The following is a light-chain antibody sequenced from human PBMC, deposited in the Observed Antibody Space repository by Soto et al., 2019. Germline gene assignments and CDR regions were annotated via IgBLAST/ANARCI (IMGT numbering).Light chain of an antibody. CDR2: WAS. Sequence: DIVMTQSPDSLAVSLGERATINCKSSQSVLYSSNNKNYLAWYQQKPGQPPKLLIYWASTRESGVPDRFSGNGSGTDFTLTISSLRAEDGAVYYCQQYYSPPWKFGQGTKVEIK. J-gene: IGKJ1*01. CDR3: QQYYSPPWK. V-gene: IGKV4-1*01. CDR1: QSVLYSSNNKNY.